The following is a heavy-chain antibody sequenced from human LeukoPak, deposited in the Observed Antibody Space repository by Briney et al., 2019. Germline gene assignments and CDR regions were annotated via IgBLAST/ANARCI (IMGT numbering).Heavy chain of an antibody. CDR3: ARGLRSSGYGY. CDR2: INPSGGST. D-gene: IGHD3-22*01. Sequence: ASVKVSCKASGYTFTSYYMHWVRQAPGQGLEWMGIINPSGGSTRYAPKFQGRVTVTRDMATSTVYMELSSLRSEDTAVYYCARGLRSSGYGYWGQGTLVTVSS. V-gene: IGHV1-46*01. CDR1: GYTFTSYY. J-gene: IGHJ4*02.